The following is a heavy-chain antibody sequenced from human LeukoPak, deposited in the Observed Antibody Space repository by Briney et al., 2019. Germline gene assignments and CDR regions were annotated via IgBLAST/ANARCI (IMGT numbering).Heavy chain of an antibody. CDR3: ARGRGPGLYDILTGYYSAHDAFDI. Sequence: SVKVSCKASGGTFSSYAISWVRQAPGQGLEWMGGIIPIFGTANYAQKFQGRVTITTDESTSTAYMELSSLRSEDTAVCYCARGRGPGLYDILTGYYSAHDAFDIWGQGTMVTVSS. D-gene: IGHD3-9*01. CDR1: GGTFSSYA. J-gene: IGHJ3*02. V-gene: IGHV1-69*05. CDR2: IIPIFGTA.